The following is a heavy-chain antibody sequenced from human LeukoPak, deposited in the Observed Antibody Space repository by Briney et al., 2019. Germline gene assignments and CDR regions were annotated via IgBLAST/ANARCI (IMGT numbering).Heavy chain of an antibody. Sequence: PSETLSLTCAVYGGSFSGYYWSWIRQPSGKGLEWIGEINHSGSTNYNPSLKSRVTISVDTSKNQFSLKLSSVTAADTAVYYCARHDYSNYVKDYWGQGTLVIVSS. CDR2: INHSGST. V-gene: IGHV4-34*01. D-gene: IGHD4-4*01. CDR1: GGSFSGYY. CDR3: ARHDYSNYVKDY. J-gene: IGHJ4*02.